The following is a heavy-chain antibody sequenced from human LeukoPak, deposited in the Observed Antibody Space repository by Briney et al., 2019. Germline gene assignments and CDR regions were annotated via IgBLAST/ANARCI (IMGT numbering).Heavy chain of an antibody. CDR3: ARPAGYSSGWYWLDP. CDR2: IYYSGST. D-gene: IGHD6-19*01. V-gene: IGHV4-59*08. Sequence: SETLSLTCTVSGGSISSYYWSWIRQPPGKGLEWIGYIYYSGSTNYNPSLKSRVTISVDTSKNQFSLKLSSVTAADTAVYYCARPAGYSSGWYWLDPWGQGTLVTVSS. J-gene: IGHJ5*02. CDR1: GGSISSYY.